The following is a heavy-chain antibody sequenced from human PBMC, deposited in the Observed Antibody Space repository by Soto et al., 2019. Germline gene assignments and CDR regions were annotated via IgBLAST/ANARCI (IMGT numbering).Heavy chain of an antibody. V-gene: IGHV3-30-3*01. D-gene: IGHD3-22*01. CDR2: ISYDGSDK. CDR1: GFTFSSYA. Sequence: LRLSCAASGFTFSSYAMHWVRQAPGKGLEWVALISYDGSDKDYADSVKGRFTISRDNSRNTLFLQMNSLRAEDTAVYYCARDYYKYYDSSGYYRSPSYWGQGTLVTVSS. J-gene: IGHJ4*02. CDR3: ARDYYKYYDSSGYYRSPSY.